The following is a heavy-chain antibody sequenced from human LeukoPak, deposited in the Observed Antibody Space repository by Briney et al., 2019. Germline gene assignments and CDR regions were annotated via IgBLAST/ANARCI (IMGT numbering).Heavy chain of an antibody. CDR3: AKDSWSRNGIYDAFDI. CDR1: GFTFSSYA. V-gene: IGHV3-23*01. D-gene: IGHD2-8*01. CDR2: VGGDDTN. J-gene: IGHJ3*02. Sequence: GGSLRLSCAASGFTFSSYAMSWVRQAPGKGLEWVSVVGGDDTNYYIDSAKGRFTISRDNSKNTLSLQMNNLRPEDTAVYYCAKDSWSRNGIYDAFDIWGQGTMVTVSS.